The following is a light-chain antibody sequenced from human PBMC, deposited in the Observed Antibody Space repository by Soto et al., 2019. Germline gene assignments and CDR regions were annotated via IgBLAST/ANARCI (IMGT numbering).Light chain of an antibody. Sequence: AIQMTQSPSSLSASVGDRLTITCRASQDVRTYVGWYQQKPGKAPKFLIYGAFSLETGIPSRFSGSGYGTEFTLTINSLLPEDFATYFCLQDYSWPWTFGQGTKVEV. V-gene: IGKV1-6*01. CDR3: LQDYSWPWT. J-gene: IGKJ1*01. CDR2: GAF. CDR1: QDVRTY.